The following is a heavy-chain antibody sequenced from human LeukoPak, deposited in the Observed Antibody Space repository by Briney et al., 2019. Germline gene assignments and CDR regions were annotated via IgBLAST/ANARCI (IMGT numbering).Heavy chain of an antibody. CDR1: GYTLTELS. CDR2: FDPEDGET. V-gene: IGHV1-24*01. CDR3: ATDRPGDYYDSSGYTFDY. Sequence: ASVTVSCRVSGYTLTELSMHWVRQAPGKGLEWMGGFDPEDGETIYAQKFQGRVTMTEDTSTDTAYMELSSLRSEDTAVYYCATDRPGDYYDSSGYTFDYWGQGTLVTVSS. J-gene: IGHJ4*02. D-gene: IGHD3-22*01.